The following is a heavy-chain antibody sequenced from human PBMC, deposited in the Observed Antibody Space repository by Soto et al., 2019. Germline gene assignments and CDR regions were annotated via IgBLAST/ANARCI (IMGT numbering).Heavy chain of an antibody. V-gene: IGHV5-51*01. J-gene: IGHJ6*03. CDR1: XYSFTSYW. Sequence: ESLKISCKGSXYSFTSYWIGWVRQMPVKGLEWMGIIYPGDSDTRYSPSFQGQVTISADKSISTAYLQWSSLKASDTAMYYCARTPYEFWSGYSSYYYMEVWGKGTTGTVSS. CDR3: ARTPYEFWSGYSSYYYMEV. CDR2: IYPGDSDT. D-gene: IGHD3-3*01.